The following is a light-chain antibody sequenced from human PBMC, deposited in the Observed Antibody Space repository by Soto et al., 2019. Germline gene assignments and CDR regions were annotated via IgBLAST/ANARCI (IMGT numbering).Light chain of an antibody. CDR2: GAS. J-gene: IGKJ1*01. Sequence: AIQMTQSPSSLSASVGDRVTITCRASQGIRTELGWYQQKPGKAPNLLIYGASTLQSGVSSRFSGSGSGTDFTLTISSLQPEDFATYYCLQYSSYPRTFGQGTKVEIK. V-gene: IGKV1-6*01. CDR1: QGIRTE. CDR3: LQYSSYPRT.